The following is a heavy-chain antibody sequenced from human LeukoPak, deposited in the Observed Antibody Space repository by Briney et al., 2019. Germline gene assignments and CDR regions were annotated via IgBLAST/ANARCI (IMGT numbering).Heavy chain of an antibody. Sequence: ASVKVSCKASGGTFSSYAISWVRQAPGQGLEWMGGIIPIFGSANYAQKFQGRVTITADESTSTAYMELSSLRSEDTAVYYCAKGGSSWPPNWFDPWGQGTLVTVSS. CDR1: GGTFSSYA. CDR2: IIPIFGSA. D-gene: IGHD6-13*01. V-gene: IGHV1-69*13. CDR3: AKGGSSWPPNWFDP. J-gene: IGHJ5*02.